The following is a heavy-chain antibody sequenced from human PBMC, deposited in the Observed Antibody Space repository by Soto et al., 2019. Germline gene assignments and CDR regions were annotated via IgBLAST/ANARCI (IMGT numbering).Heavy chain of an antibody. CDR1: GFTFSSYA. J-gene: IGHJ4*02. D-gene: IGHD3-9*01. CDR2: ISGSGGST. Sequence: PGGSLRLSCAASGFTFSSYAMSWVRQAPGKGLEWVSAISGSGGSTYYADSVKGRFTISRDNSKNTLYLQMNSLRAEDTAVYYCAKAESEELRYFDWSPLSFDYWGQGTLVTVSS. CDR3: AKAESEELRYFDWSPLSFDY. V-gene: IGHV3-23*01.